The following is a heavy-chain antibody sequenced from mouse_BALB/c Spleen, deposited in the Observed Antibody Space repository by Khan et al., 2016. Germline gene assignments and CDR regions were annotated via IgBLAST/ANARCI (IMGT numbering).Heavy chain of an antibody. J-gene: IGHJ4*01. V-gene: IGHV9-2-1*01. CDR2: INTDTGES. Sequence: QIQLVQSGPELKKPGETVKISCKASGFTFTDYSMHWVKQASGKGLKWMGWINTDTGESTYADDFKGWFAFSLETSASTTYLQINNLKSEDTATYFCAREAMVYWGQGTSVTVSS. CDR1: GFTFTDYS. CDR3: AREAMVY.